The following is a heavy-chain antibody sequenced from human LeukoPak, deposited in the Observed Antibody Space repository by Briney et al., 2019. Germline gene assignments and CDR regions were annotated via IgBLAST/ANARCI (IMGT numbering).Heavy chain of an antibody. J-gene: IGHJ6*03. V-gene: IGHV4-31*03. CDR3: ARVEGYYYMNA. Sequence: SETLSLTCTVSGGSISNAGDYWSWIRQHPGKGLEWVGYIYYSGNTYYNPSLKSRLNISVDTSKNQFSLRLSSVTAADTAVYYCARVEGYYYMNAWGKGTTVTVAS. CDR1: GGSISNAGDY. CDR2: IYYSGNT.